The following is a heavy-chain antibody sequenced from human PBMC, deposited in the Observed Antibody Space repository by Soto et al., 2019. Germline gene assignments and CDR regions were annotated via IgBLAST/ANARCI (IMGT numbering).Heavy chain of an antibody. V-gene: IGHV1-18*01. CDR3: ARTTVTASSYYMDV. CDR2: LSPXNGNT. Sequence: XSVKVSCKASGYTFTNYGFTWVRQAPGQGLEWMGWLSPXNGNTXHVQQATGTLXXTTDTSTXXDNMALTSMRSDDTAVYYCARTTVTASSYYMDVWGKGTTVTASS. CDR1: GYTFTNYG. J-gene: IGHJ6*03. D-gene: IGHD4-17*01.